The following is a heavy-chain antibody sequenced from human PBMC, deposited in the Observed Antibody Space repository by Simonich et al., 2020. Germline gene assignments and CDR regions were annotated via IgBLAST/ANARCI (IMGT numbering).Heavy chain of an antibody. CDR2: INPNSGGN. Sequence: QVQLVQSGAEVKKPGASVKVSCKASGYTFTGYYMHWVRQAPGQGLEWMGWINPNSGGNNYAQKFQGRVTMTRDTSISTAYMELSRLRSDDTAVYYCARVRFEAFDIWGQGTMVTVSS. CDR3: ARVRFEAFDI. V-gene: IGHV1-2*02. CDR1: GYTFTGYY. J-gene: IGHJ3*02.